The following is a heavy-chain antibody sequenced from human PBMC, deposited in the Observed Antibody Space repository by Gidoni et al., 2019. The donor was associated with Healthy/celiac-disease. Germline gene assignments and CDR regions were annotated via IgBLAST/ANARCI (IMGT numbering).Heavy chain of an antibody. CDR2: IYYSGST. CDR1: GGSISSYY. V-gene: IGHV4-59*08. D-gene: IGHD3-3*01. Sequence: QVQLQESGPGLVKLSETLSLTCTVSGGSISSYYWSWIRQPPGKGLEWIGYIYYSGSTNYNPYLKRRVTISVDTSKNQFSLKLSSVTAADTAVYYCARLLRDPEYNWFDPWGQGTLVTVSS. CDR3: ARLLRDPEYNWFDP. J-gene: IGHJ5*02.